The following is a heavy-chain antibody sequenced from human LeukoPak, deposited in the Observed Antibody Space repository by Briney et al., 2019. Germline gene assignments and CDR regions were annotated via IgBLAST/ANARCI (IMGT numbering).Heavy chain of an antibody. V-gene: IGHV1-8*02. D-gene: IGHD6-13*01. CDR3: AIAAAGSWWFDP. Sequence: ASVKVSCKASGYTFTNYDINWVRQATGQGLERMGWMNPNSGNTGYAQKFQGRVTMTRNTSISTAYMELSSLRSEDTAVYYCAIAAAGSWWFDPWGQGTLVTVSS. J-gene: IGHJ5*02. CDR2: MNPNSGNT. CDR1: GYTFTNYD.